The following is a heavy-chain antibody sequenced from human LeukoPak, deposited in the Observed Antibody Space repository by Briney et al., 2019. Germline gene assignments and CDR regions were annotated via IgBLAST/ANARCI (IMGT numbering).Heavy chain of an antibody. J-gene: IGHJ4*02. D-gene: IGHD3-3*01. V-gene: IGHV3-30*03. CDR2: ISYDGSNK. CDR3: ARLREIPVFGVVTKSTSYFDY. CDR1: GFTYSSYG. Sequence: GGSLRLSCAASGFTYSSYGMHWVRQAPGKGLEWVAVISYDGSNKYYADSVKGRFTISRDNSKNTLYLQMNSLRAEDTAVYYCARLREIPVFGVVTKSTSYFDYWGQGTLVTVSS.